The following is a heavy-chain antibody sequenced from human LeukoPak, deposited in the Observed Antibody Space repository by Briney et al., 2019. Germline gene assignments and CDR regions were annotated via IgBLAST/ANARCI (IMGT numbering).Heavy chain of an antibody. CDR3: ARDHYPYSSSGWFDP. V-gene: IGHV4-59*01. D-gene: IGHD6-6*01. CDR2: TYYSGST. J-gene: IGHJ5*02. CDR1: GGSISSYY. Sequence: PSETLSLTCTVSGGSISSYYWSWIRQPPGKGLEWIGYTYYSGSTNYNPSLKSRVTISVDTSKNQFSLKLSSVTAADTAVYYCARDHYPYSSSGWFDPWGQGTLVTVSS.